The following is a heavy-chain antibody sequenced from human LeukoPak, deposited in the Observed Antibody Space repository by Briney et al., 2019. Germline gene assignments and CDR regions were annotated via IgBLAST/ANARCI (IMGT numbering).Heavy chain of an antibody. Sequence: ASVKVSCKASGYTFTSYAMNWVRQAPGQGLEWMGWINTNTGNPTYAQGITGRFVFSLDTSVSTAYLQISSLKAEDTAVYYCARVGVPMIWYYFDYWGQGTLVTVSS. CDR2: INTNTGNP. CDR1: GYTFTSYA. V-gene: IGHV7-4-1*02. CDR3: ARVGVPMIWYYFDY. J-gene: IGHJ4*02. D-gene: IGHD3/OR15-3a*01.